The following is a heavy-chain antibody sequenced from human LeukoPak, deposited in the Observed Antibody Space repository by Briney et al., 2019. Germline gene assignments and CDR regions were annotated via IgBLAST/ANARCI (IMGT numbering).Heavy chain of an antibody. Sequence: ASVNVSCKASRYPFSTFGINWVRQAPGQGLEWLGWISPYSGNTNYAQKLQDRVTMTTDTSTSTAYMEPRSLRSDDTAVYYCARGSGGGYVSNDYMDVWGAGTTVTVSS. J-gene: IGHJ6*03. D-gene: IGHD5-12*01. CDR3: ARGSGGGYVSNDYMDV. CDR1: RYPFSTFG. CDR2: ISPYSGNT. V-gene: IGHV1-18*01.